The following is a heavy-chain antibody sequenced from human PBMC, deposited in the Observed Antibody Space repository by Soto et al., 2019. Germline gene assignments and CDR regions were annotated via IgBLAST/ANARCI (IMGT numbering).Heavy chain of an antibody. D-gene: IGHD2-15*01. CDR3: ARPGYCSGGSCCIDAFDI. CDR1: GYSFTSYW. Sequence: GESLKISCKGSGYSFTSYWIGWVRQMPGKGLEWMGIIYPGDSDTRYSPSFQGQVTISADKSISTAYLQWSSLKASDTAMYYGARPGYCSGGSCCIDAFDIWGQGTMVTVSS. CDR2: IYPGDSDT. J-gene: IGHJ3*02. V-gene: IGHV5-51*01.